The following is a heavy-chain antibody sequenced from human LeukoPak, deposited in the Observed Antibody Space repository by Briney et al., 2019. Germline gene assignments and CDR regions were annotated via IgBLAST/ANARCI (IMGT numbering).Heavy chain of an antibody. CDR1: RFTFSSYA. CDR2: ISGRGTDT. D-gene: IGHD5-18*01. J-gene: IGHJ4*02. V-gene: IGHV3-23*01. CDR3: AKGAFPTAMVTPYFDY. Sequence: GGSLRLSCAGSRFTFSSYAMSWVRQAPGKGLQWVSTISGRGTDTYYADSVKGRFIISRDNSDSTLSLQMSSLRAEDTAVYYCAKGAFPTAMVTPYFDYWGQGALVTVSS.